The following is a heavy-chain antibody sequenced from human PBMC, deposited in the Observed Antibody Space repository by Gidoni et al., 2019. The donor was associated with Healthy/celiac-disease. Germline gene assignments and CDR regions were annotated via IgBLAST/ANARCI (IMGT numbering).Heavy chain of an antibody. V-gene: IGHV1-2*02. CDR3: ARVLLWFGERINAFDI. J-gene: IGHJ3*02. CDR1: GYTFPGYY. D-gene: IGHD3-10*01. Sequence: QVQLVQSGAEVTKPGASVKVSCKASGYTFPGYYMHWVRQAPGQGLEWMGWINPNSGGTNYAQKFQGRVTMTRDMSISTAYMELSRLRSDDTAVYYCARVLLWFGERINAFDIWGQGTMVTVSS. CDR2: INPNSGGT.